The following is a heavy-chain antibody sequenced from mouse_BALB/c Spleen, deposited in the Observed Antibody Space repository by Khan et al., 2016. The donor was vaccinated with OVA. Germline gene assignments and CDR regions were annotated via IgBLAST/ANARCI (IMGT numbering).Heavy chain of an antibody. D-gene: IGHD1-1*01. Sequence: QVQLKQSGVELAKPGASVKMSCKASGYTFTNYWMHWVKQRPGQGLEWIGYIDPSTTYTDYNQKFKDKATLTADKSSRTAYMQLSSLTSEDSAVYYCVNHGSSSAWFTYWGQGTLVTVSA. CDR2: IDPSTTYT. CDR3: VNHGSSSAWFTY. V-gene: IGHV1-7*01. J-gene: IGHJ3*01. CDR1: GYTFTNYW.